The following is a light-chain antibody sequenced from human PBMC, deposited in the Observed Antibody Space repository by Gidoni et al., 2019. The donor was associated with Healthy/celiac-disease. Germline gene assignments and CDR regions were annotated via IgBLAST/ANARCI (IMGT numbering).Light chain of an antibody. J-gene: IGKJ3*01. V-gene: IGKV1-9*01. CDR1: QGISSY. CDR3: QQLNSYLFT. Sequence: DIQLTPIPSFLSASVGDRVTITCRASQGISSYLAWYQQKPGKAPKLLIYLASTLQTGVPSRFSGSGSGTEFTLTISSLQPEDFATYYCQQLNSYLFTFGPGTKVDIK. CDR2: LAS.